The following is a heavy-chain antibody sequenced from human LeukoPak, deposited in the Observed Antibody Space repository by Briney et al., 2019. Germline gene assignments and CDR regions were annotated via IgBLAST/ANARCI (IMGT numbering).Heavy chain of an antibody. CDR3: ATGGGGVIGVERYKAPGTHPYYYYMDV. CDR2: ISPIFGGG. CDR1: GATFSICS. V-gene: IGHV1-69*13. Sequence: ASVNVSFNSSGATFSICSISWVRHRPAQGLELVGVISPIFGGGNNAHKVHVRVTITADESTSTAYMELRSLRYEDPAVYYCATGGGGVIGVERYKAPGTHPYYYYMDVWGKGTTVTVSS. J-gene: IGHJ6*03. D-gene: IGHD3-22*01.